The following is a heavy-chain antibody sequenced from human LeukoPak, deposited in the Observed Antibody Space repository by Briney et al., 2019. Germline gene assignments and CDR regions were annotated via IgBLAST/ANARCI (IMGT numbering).Heavy chain of an antibody. CDR1: GGSISSYY. Sequence: PSETLSLTCTVSGGSISSYYWSWIRQPPGKGLEWIGSIYHSGSTYYNPSLKSRVTISVDTSKNQFSLKLSSVTAADTAVYYCARPKMATNDAFDIWGQGTMVTVSS. V-gene: IGHV4-59*08. CDR2: IYHSGST. D-gene: IGHD5-24*01. CDR3: ARPKMATNDAFDI. J-gene: IGHJ3*02.